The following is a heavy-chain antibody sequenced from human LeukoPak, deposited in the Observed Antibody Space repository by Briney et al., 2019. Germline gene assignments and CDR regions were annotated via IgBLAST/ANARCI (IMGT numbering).Heavy chain of an antibody. CDR2: ISYDGSNK. D-gene: IGHD6-13*01. J-gene: IGHJ4*02. Sequence: PGGSLRLSCAASGFTFSSYCMHWVRQAPGKGLEWVAIISYDGSNKYYADSVKGRFTISRDNSKNTLYLQMNSLRAEDTAVYYCVISHRPRQWPLVVWGQGTLVTVSS. CDR1: GFTFSSYC. CDR3: VISHRPRQWPLVV. V-gene: IGHV3-30*03.